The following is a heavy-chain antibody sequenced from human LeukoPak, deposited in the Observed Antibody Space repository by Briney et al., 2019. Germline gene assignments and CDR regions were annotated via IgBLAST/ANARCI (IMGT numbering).Heavy chain of an antibody. Sequence: SVKVSCKASGGTFSSYAISWVRQAPGQGLEWMGGIIPIFGTANYAQKFQGRVTITTDESTSTAYMELSSLRSEDTAVYYCARVTGGVVPADMGEGWFDPWGQGTLVTVSS. J-gene: IGHJ5*02. V-gene: IGHV1-69*05. CDR1: GGTFSSYA. D-gene: IGHD2-2*01. CDR2: IIPIFGTA. CDR3: ARVTGGVVPADMGEGWFDP.